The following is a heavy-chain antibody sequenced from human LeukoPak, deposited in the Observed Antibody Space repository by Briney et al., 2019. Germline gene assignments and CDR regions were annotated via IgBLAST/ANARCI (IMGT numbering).Heavy chain of an antibody. J-gene: IGHJ4*02. Sequence: SETLSLTCTVSGGSISGYYWSWIRQPAGKGLECLGRFSSSGSTNYNPSLKSRVTMSVDTSKNQFSLKLSSVTAADSAVYYCARSPQYFDRLLDGDSHYFFDSWGQGTLVTVSS. CDR1: GGSISGYY. CDR3: ARSPQYFDRLLDGDSHYFFDS. V-gene: IGHV4-4*07. D-gene: IGHD3-9*01. CDR2: FSSSGST.